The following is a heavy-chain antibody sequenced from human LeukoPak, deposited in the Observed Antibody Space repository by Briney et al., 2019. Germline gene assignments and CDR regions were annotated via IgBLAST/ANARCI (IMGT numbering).Heavy chain of an antibody. V-gene: IGHV4-59*12. D-gene: IGHD3-10*01. CDR1: GGSISSYY. CDR2: IYYSGST. J-gene: IGHJ4*02. CDR3: ARKRYYYGSGSYLRD. Sequence: LETLSLTCTVSGGSISSYYWSWIRQPPGKGLEWIGYIYYSGSTNYNPSLKSRVTISVDTSKNQFSLKLSSVTAADTAVYYCARKRYYYGSGSYLRDWGQGTLVTVSS.